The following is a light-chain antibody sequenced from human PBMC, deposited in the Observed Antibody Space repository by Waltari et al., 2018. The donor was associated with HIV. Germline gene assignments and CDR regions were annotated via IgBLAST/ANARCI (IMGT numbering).Light chain of an antibody. J-gene: IGLJ2*01. CDR1: HSNIGAGYI. Sequence: QSVLTQPPSVSGAPGQRVTISCTGGHSNIGAGYILHWYQQLPGTAPKLLIYGNSNRPSGVPDRFSGSKSGTSASLAITGLQAEDEADYYCQSYDSSLSGSVFGGGTKLTVL. V-gene: IGLV1-40*01. CDR2: GNS. CDR3: QSYDSSLSGSV.